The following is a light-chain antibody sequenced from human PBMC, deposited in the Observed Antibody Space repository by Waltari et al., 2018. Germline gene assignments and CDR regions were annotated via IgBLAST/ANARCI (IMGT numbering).Light chain of an antibody. Sequence: QSALTQPRALSGSPGQSVTISCPGTSSDVGDDNYASCYQQPPGKAPKLMIYDATKLPSGVPDRFSGSKSGNTASLTISGLQAEDEAHYYCCSYEGSYVVFGGGTMLTVL. CDR3: CSYEGSYVV. V-gene: IGLV2-11*01. J-gene: IGLJ2*01. CDR1: SSDVGDDNY. CDR2: DAT.